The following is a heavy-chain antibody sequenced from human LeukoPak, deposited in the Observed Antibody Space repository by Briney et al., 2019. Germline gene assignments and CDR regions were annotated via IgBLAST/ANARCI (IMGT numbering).Heavy chain of an antibody. D-gene: IGHD3-10*01. CDR2: IIPIFGTA. CDR1: GGTFSSYA. J-gene: IGHJ6*04. V-gene: IGHV1-69*06. Sequence: SVTVSCKASGGTFSSYAISWVRQAPGQGLEWMGGIIPIFGTANYAQKFQGRVTITADKSTSTAYMELSSLRSEDTAVYYCARDAYGSGSYGGLYGMDVWGKGTTVTVSS. CDR3: ARDAYGSGSYGGLYGMDV.